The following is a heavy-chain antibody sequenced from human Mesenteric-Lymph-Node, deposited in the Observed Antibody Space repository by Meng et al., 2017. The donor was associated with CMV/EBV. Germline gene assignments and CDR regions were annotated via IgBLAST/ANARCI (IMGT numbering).Heavy chain of an antibody. D-gene: IGHD3-3*01. Sequence: SVKVSCKASGGTFSSYTINWVRQAPGQGLEWMGGIIPMFGTTNYAQKFQGRVTITADESTTTAYMELNSLTSEDTAIYFCAGGLGIIEWLVGYWGQGTLVTVSS. J-gene: IGHJ4*02. CDR3: AGGLGIIEWLVGY. V-gene: IGHV1-69*13. CDR2: IIPMFGTT. CDR1: GGTFSSYT.